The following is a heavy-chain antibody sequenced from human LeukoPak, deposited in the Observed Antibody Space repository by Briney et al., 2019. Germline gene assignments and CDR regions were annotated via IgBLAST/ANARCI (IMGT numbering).Heavy chain of an antibody. CDR2: ISSSSSYI. D-gene: IGHD6-19*01. J-gene: IGHJ4*02. Sequence: GGSLRLSCAASGFTVNKYSMNWVRQAPGKGLEWVSSISSSSSYIYYADSVKGRFTISRDDAKNSLYLQMNSLRAEDTAVYYCARKRYSSGWHFDYWGQGTLVTVSS. CDR3: ARKRYSSGWHFDY. CDR1: GFTVNKYS. V-gene: IGHV3-21*01.